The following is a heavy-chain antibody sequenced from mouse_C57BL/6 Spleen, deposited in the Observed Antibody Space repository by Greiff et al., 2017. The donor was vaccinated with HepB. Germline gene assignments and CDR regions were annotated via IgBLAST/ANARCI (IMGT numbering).Heavy chain of an antibody. V-gene: IGHV1-9*01. D-gene: IGHD1-1*01. J-gene: IGHJ2*01. CDR1: GYTFTGYW. CDR2: ILPGSGST. Sequence: VQLQQSGAELMKPGASVKLSCKATGYTFTGYWIEWVKQRPGHGLEWIGEILPGSGSTNYTEKFKGKATFTADTSSNTAYMQLSSLTTEDSAIYYCARRYDGSSYYFDDWGQGTTLTVSS. CDR3: ARRYDGSSYYFDD.